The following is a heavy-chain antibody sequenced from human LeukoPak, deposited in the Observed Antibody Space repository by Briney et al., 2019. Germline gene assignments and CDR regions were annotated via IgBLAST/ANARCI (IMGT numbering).Heavy chain of an antibody. J-gene: IGHJ4*02. V-gene: IGHV3-23*01. CDR2: ISGSGGST. Sequence: PGGSLRLSCAASGFTFSSYAMSWVRQAPGKGLEWVSAISGSGGSTYYADSVKGRFTISRDNSKNTLYLQMNSLGAEDTAAYYCAKVMTRTMVRGVPPSDYWGQGTLVTVSS. D-gene: IGHD3-10*01. CDR3: AKVMTRTMVRGVPPSDY. CDR1: GFTFSSYA.